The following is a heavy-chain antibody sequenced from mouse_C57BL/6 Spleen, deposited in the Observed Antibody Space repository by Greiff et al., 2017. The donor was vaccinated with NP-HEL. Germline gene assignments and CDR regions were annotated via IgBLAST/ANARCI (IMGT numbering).Heavy chain of an antibody. Sequence: VQLQQSGPELVKPGASVKMSCKASGYTFTDYYMHWVKQSHGKSLEWIGYIYPNNGGNGYNQKFKGKATLTVDKSSSTAYMERSSLTSEDSAVYYGARGKGYYSGSSYHDYWGQGTTLTVAS. V-gene: IGHV1-34*01. CDR1: GYTFTDYY. CDR2: IYPNNGGN. CDR3: ARGKGYYSGSSYHDY. D-gene: IGHD1-1*01. J-gene: IGHJ2*01.